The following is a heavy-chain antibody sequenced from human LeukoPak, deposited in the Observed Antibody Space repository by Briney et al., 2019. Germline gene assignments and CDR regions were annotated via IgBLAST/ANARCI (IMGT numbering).Heavy chain of an antibody. D-gene: IGHD3-16*01. CDR1: GFTFSSYS. Sequence: GGSLRPSCAASGFTFSSYSMNWVRQAPGKGLEWVSSISSSSSYIYYADSVKGRFTISRDNAKNSLYLQMNSLRAEDTAVYYCARESMMTCDYWGQGTLVTVSS. CDR3: ARESMMTCDY. V-gene: IGHV3-21*01. CDR2: ISSSSSYI. J-gene: IGHJ4*02.